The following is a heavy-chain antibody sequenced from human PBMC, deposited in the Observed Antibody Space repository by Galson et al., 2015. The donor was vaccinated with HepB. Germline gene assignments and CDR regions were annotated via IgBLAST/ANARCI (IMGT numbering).Heavy chain of an antibody. CDR1: GYTFTTSL. J-gene: IGHJ4*02. CDR2: IYPGDSKT. V-gene: IGHV5-51*01. Sequence: QSGAEVKKPGESLKISCEASGYTFTTSLIGWVRQMPGTGLEWMGSIYPGDSKTSYSPSFQGQVTISVDKSINTAYLQWSSLKASDTAMYYCARQNYTSSLDYGGQGTLVTVSS. CDR3: ARQNYTSSLDY. D-gene: IGHD6-6*01.